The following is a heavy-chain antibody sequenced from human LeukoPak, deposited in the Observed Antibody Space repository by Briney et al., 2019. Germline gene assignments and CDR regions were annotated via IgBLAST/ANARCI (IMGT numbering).Heavy chain of an antibody. Sequence: QPGGSLRLSCAASAYSLSRYWMSWVRQAPGRGLEWVANINQDGSEKYYVDSVKGRFTIFRDNAKNALYLQMNSLRAEDTAVYYCATWAYWGQGTLVTVSS. CDR1: AYSLSRYW. CDR2: INQDGSEK. V-gene: IGHV3-7*01. CDR3: ATWAY. J-gene: IGHJ4*02. D-gene: IGHD7-27*01.